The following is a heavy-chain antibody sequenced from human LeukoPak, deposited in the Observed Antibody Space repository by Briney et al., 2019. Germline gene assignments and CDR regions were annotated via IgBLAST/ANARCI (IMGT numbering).Heavy chain of an antibody. CDR1: GYTFAIYG. CDR2: ISPYDGDT. CDR3: ARDYCTRGGDCYKEDLFDP. D-gene: IGHD2-21*02. Sequence: ASVKVSCKASGYTFAIYGISWVRQAPGQGLEWMAWISPYDGDTNYEQNFEGRVTMTTETSTSTAYMELRSLRSDDTAIYYCARDYCTRGGDCYKEDLFDPWGQGTLVTVSS. V-gene: IGHV1-18*01. J-gene: IGHJ5*02.